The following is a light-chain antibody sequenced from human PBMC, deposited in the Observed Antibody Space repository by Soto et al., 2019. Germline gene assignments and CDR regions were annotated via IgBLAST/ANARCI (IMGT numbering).Light chain of an antibody. J-gene: IGKJ5*01. V-gene: IGKV3-11*01. CDR2: DAS. CDR3: QQRYNWPIT. Sequence: EIVLPQSPATLSLSPGERATLSCRASQSVSSYLAWYQQKPGQAPRLLIYDASNRATGIPARFSGSGSGTDFTLTISSLEPEDFEVYYCQQRYNWPITFGQGTRLEIK. CDR1: QSVSSY.